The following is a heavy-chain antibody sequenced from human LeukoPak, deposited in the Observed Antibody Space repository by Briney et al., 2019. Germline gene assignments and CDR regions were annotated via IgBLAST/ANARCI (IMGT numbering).Heavy chain of an antibody. CDR2: IYHSGSI. J-gene: IGHJ4*02. Sequence: SETLSLTCAVSGYSISSGYYWGWIRQPPGKGLEWIGSIYHSGSIYYNPSLKSRVTIAVDTPKNQFSLKLNSVTAADTAVYYCARLARPGGYQYYFDYWGQGTLVTVSS. V-gene: IGHV4-38-2*01. D-gene: IGHD6-6*01. CDR1: GYSISSGYY. CDR3: ARLARPGGYQYYFDY.